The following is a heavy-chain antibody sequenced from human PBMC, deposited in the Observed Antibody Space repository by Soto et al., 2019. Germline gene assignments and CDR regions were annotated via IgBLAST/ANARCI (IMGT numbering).Heavy chain of an antibody. D-gene: IGHD6-19*01. V-gene: IGHV3-30-3*01. CDR1: GFTFSSYA. CDR3: AREENSSGWLYHYYGMDV. CDR2: ISYDGSNK. Sequence: GGSLRLSCAASGFTFSSYAMHWVRQAPGKGLEWVAVISYDGSNKYYADSVKGRFTISRDNSKNTLYLQMNSLGAEDTAVYYCAREENSSGWLYHYYGMDVWGQGTTVTVSS. J-gene: IGHJ6*02.